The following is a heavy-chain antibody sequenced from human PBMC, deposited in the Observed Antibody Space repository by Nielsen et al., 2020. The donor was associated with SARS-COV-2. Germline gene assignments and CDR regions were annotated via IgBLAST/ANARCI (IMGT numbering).Heavy chain of an antibody. D-gene: IGHD1-14*01. J-gene: IGHJ5*02. CDR3: ARRGTLSNRYFDP. Sequence: GESLKISCKGSGYSFTIYWIGWVRQMPGKGLEWMGIIWPGDSDTKYSPSFQGQVTISADKSTSTAYLQWSSLKASDTAMYYCARRGTLSNRYFDPWGQGTLVTVSS. CDR1: GYSFTIYW. CDR2: IWPGDSDT. V-gene: IGHV5-51*01.